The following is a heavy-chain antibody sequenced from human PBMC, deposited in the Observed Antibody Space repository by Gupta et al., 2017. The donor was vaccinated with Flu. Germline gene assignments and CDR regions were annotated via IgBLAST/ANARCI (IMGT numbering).Heavy chain of an antibody. CDR1: GFTFSSYA. CDR3: AREAGRIIQYLDWLNWFDY. CDR2: ISGRGDAT. Sequence: EVLQSGGGLVQPGGSLKLSCSVSGFTFSSYAMTWVRLAPGKGLEWVSSISGRGDATFYADSAKGHFTISRDNSKNTLYLQMNGLRVEDTAVYYCAREAGRIIQYLDWLNWFDYWGQGARVTVSS. J-gene: IGHJ5*01. V-gene: IGHV3-23*01. D-gene: IGHD3-9*01.